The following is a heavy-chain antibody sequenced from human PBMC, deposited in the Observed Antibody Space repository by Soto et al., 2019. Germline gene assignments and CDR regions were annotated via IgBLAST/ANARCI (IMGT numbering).Heavy chain of an antibody. J-gene: IGHJ5*02. Sequence: GGSLRLSCVASGFIFENFGMSWVRQAPGKGLEWISSISGSGSKKYYADSVKGRFTISRDNSKSTVYLELNNLSAEDTAVYHCAKNQGVELVPLATVDWFDPWGQGSVVTVSS. CDR3: AKNQGVELVPLATVDWFDP. CDR1: GFIFENFG. V-gene: IGHV3-23*01. CDR2: ISGSGSKK. D-gene: IGHD1-26*01.